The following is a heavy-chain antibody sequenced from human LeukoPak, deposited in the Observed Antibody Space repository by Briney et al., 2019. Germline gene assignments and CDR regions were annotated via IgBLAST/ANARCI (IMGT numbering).Heavy chain of an antibody. CDR2: ISSSSSYI. J-gene: IGHJ4*02. D-gene: IGHD2-21*01. V-gene: IGHV3-21*01. CDR1: GFTFSSYS. Sequence: GGSLRLSCAASGFTFSSYSMNWLRQAPGKGLEWVSSISSSSSYIYYADSVKGRFTISRDNAKNSLYLQMNSLRAEDTAVYYCARSLGIPSTLFDYWGQGTLVTVSS. CDR3: ARSLGIPSTLFDY.